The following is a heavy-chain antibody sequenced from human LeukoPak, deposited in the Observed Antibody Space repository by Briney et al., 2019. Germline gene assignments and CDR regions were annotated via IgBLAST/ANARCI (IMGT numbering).Heavy chain of an antibody. CDR1: GYTFTSYA. CDR3: ARGSSSSWYSQDNWFDP. D-gene: IGHD6-13*01. V-gene: IGHV1-3*01. Sequence: ASVTVSCKASGYTFTSYAMHWVRQAPGQRLEWMGWINAGNGNTKYSQKFQGRVTITRDTSASTAYMELSSLRSDDTAVYYCARGSSSSWYSQDNWFDPWGQGTLVTVSS. CDR2: INAGNGNT. J-gene: IGHJ5*02.